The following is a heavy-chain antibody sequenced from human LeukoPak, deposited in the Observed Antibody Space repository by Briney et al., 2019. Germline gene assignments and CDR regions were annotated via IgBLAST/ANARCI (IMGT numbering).Heavy chain of an antibody. CDR1: GGSISSHY. V-gene: IGHV4-59*11. J-gene: IGHJ4*02. Sequence: SETLSLTCTVSGGSISSHYWSWIRQSPGKGLEWIGYIYYSGSTNYNPSLKSRVTISVDTSKNQFSLKLSSVTAADTAVYYCARGGAAVYWGQGTLVTVSS. CDR2: IYYSGST. D-gene: IGHD6-13*01. CDR3: ARGGAAVY.